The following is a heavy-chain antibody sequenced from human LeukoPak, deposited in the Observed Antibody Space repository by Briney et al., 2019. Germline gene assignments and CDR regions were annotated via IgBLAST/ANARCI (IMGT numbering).Heavy chain of an antibody. CDR3: ARDWQWLVDY. J-gene: IGHJ4*02. V-gene: IGHV3-74*01. D-gene: IGHD6-19*01. CDR1: GFTCSAYW. Sequence: PGGSLRLSCAASGFTCSAYWMHWVRQVPGKGLVWVSHINSDGSTTTYADSVKGRFTISRDNARNTLFLQMKSLRVEDTAVYYCARDWQWLVDYWGQGILVTVSS. CDR2: INSDGSTT.